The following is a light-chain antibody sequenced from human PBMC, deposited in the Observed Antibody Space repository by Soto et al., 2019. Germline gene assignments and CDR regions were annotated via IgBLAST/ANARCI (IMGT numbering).Light chain of an antibody. V-gene: IGKV3-11*01. Sequence: EIVLTQSPATLSLSPGERATLSCRASQSVSSHLAWYQQKPGQAPRLLIYDASNRATGIPARFSGSGSGTEFTLTISSLEPDDFAVYYCQQRSNWPLTFGQGTKLEIK. CDR1: QSVSSH. CDR2: DAS. J-gene: IGKJ2*01. CDR3: QQRSNWPLT.